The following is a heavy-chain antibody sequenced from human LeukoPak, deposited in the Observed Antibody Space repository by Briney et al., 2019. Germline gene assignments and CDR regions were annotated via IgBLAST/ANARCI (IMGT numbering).Heavy chain of an antibody. CDR1: GGSFSGYY. D-gene: IGHD3-10*01. CDR3: ARGPPGRFGELDPSPHYYYYMDV. V-gene: IGHV4-34*01. J-gene: IGHJ6*03. Sequence: SETLSLTCAVYGGSFSGYYWSWIRQPPEKGLEWIGEINHSGSTNYNPSLKSRVTISVDTSKNQFSLKLSSVTAADTAVYYCARGPPGRFGELDPSPHYYYYMDVWGKGTTVTVSS. CDR2: INHSGST.